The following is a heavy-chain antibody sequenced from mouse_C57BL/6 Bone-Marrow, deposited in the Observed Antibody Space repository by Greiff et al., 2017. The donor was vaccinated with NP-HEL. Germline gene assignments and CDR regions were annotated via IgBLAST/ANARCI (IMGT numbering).Heavy chain of an antibody. Sequence: VQLQQPGAELVMPGASVKLSCKASGYTFTSYWMHWVKQRPGQGLEWIGEIDPSDSYTNYNQKFKGKSTLTVDKSSSTAYMQLSSLTSEDSAVYYCARFGNGSSPYYFDYWGQSTTLTVSS. CDR2: IDPSDSYT. J-gene: IGHJ2*01. V-gene: IGHV1-69*01. CDR1: GYTFTSYW. D-gene: IGHD1-1*01. CDR3: ARFGNGSSPYYFDY.